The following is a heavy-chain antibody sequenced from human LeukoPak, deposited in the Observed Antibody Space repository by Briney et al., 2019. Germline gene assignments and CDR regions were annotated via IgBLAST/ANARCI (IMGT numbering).Heavy chain of an antibody. V-gene: IGHV1-46*01. Sequence: ASVKVSCKASGYTFTNYYIHWVRQAPGQGLEWVGVINPSGGTTTYAQKFQGRVTMTRDTSTSTVYMELSSLRIEDTAVYYCSRDLGGSYNDYWAREPWSPSPQ. CDR3: SRDLGGSYNDY. CDR2: INPSGGTT. D-gene: IGHD1-26*01. J-gene: IGHJ4*02. CDR1: GYTFTNYY.